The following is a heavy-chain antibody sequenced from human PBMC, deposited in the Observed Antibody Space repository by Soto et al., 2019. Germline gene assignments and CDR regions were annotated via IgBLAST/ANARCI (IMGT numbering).Heavy chain of an antibody. J-gene: IGHJ4*02. Sequence: ASVKVSCKASGYTFTGYYMHWVRQAPGQGLEWMGWINPNSGGTNYAQKFQGRVTMTRDTSISTAYMELSRLRSDDTAVYYCARGPTGIFGVVIIFDYWGQGTLVTVSS. V-gene: IGHV1-2*02. CDR2: INPNSGGT. CDR3: ARGPTGIFGVVIIFDY. D-gene: IGHD3-3*01. CDR1: GYTFTGYY.